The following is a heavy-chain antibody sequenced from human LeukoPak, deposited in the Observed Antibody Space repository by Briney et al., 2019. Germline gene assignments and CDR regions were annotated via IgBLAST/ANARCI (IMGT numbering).Heavy chain of an antibody. CDR3: AKALEQETVIALDS. V-gene: IGHV3-23*01. CDR2: ISGSGGST. CDR1: GFTFSTYA. Sequence: GGSLRLSCAASGFTFSTYAMSWVRQAPGKGLERVSAISGSGGSTYYADSVKGRFTISRDNSKNTLYLQMNSLRAEDTSIYFCAKALEQETVIALDSWGQGTLVTVSS. J-gene: IGHJ4*02. D-gene: IGHD6-13*01.